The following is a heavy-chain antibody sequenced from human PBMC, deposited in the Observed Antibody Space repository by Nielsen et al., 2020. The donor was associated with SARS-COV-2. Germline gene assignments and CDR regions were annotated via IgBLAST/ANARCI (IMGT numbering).Heavy chain of an antibody. Sequence: GGSLRLSCAASGFTFSDSYMSWIRQAPGKGLEWISYISASGSYTNYGDSLKGRFTISRDNAKNSLYLQMNSLRAEDTAVYYCAASTALEYWGQGTLVTVSS. J-gene: IGHJ4*02. D-gene: IGHD4-17*01. CDR3: AASTALEY. CDR2: ISASGSYT. V-gene: IGHV3-11*03. CDR1: GFTFSDSY.